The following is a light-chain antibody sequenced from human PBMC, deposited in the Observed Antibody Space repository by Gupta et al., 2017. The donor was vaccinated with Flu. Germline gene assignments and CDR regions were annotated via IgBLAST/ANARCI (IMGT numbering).Light chain of an antibody. CDR2: KAS. CDR1: QSIRSW. J-gene: IGKJ1*01. Sequence: DIQMTQSPSTLSASVGDRVTITCRASQSIRSWLAWYQQKPGKAPKLLIYKASSLESGVPSRFSGSGSGTEFTLTISSLQPDDFATYYCQQYNGYPLTFGRGTKVEIK. V-gene: IGKV1-5*03. CDR3: QQYNGYPLT.